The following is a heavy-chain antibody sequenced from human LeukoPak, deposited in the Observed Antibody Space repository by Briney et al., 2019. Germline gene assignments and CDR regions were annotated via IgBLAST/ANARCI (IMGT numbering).Heavy chain of an antibody. Sequence: GGSLRLSCAASGFTFNSAWMNWVRHAPGKGLEWVGRIKSKIDGGTIDYTAPGKGRFTISRDDSKNMVYLQMNSLKTEDTAVYYCATQGYCSGNTCEAFDYWGQGTLVTVSS. V-gene: IGHV3-15*01. CDR3: ATQGYCSGNTCEAFDY. J-gene: IGHJ4*02. D-gene: IGHD2-15*01. CDR2: IKSKIDGGTI. CDR1: GFTFNSAW.